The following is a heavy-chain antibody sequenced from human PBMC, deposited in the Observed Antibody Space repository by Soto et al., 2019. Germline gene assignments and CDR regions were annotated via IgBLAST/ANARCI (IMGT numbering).Heavy chain of an antibody. Sequence: ASVKVSFKASGYTFTGYYMHWLRQAPGQGLEWMGWINPNSGGTNYAQKFQGRVTMTRDTSISTAYMELSRLRSDDTAVYYCARGRRFLEWLTYYYYYGMDVWGQGTTVTVSS. CDR1: GYTFTGYY. V-gene: IGHV1-2*02. D-gene: IGHD3-3*01. CDR3: ARGRRFLEWLTYYYYYGMDV. J-gene: IGHJ6*02. CDR2: INPNSGGT.